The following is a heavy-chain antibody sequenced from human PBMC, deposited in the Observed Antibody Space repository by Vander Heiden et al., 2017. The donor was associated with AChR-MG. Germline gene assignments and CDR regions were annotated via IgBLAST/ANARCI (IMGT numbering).Heavy chain of an antibody. Sequence: QVQLVQSGAEVKKPGSSVKVSCKASGGTFNSYAISWVRQAPGQGLEWMGGIIPIFGTANYAQKVQGRVTITADKSTSTAYMELRRMRSEDTAVYYFASRDGYSWSSVDYWGQGTLVTVSS. J-gene: IGHJ4*02. CDR1: GGTFNSYA. V-gene: IGHV1-69*06. CDR2: IIPIFGTA. D-gene: IGHD4-4*01. CDR3: ASRDGYSWSSVDY.